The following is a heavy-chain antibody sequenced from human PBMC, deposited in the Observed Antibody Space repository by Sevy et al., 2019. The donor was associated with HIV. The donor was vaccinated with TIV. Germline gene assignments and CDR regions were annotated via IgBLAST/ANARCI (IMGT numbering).Heavy chain of an antibody. V-gene: IGHV4-38-2*01. D-gene: IGHD7-27*01. CDR1: GYSISSGYW. CDR3: ASHAWGREDY. J-gene: IGHJ4*02. Sequence: SETLSLTCVVSGYSISSGYWWDWFRRPPGKGLEWIGAIHYTGTTQYTPSLNRRVTVSVDTSKNQFSLRLSSMTAADTAVYYRASHAWGREDYWGQGTLVTVSS. CDR2: IHYTGTT.